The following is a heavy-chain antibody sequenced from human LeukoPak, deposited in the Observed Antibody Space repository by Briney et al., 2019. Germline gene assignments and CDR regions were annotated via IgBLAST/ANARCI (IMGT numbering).Heavy chain of an antibody. CDR1: GFTFDDYA. J-gene: IGHJ3*02. Sequence: GGSLRLSCAASGFTFDDYAMHWVRQAPGKGLEWVSLISWDGGSTYYADSVKGRFTISRDNSKNSLYLQMNSLRAEDTALYYCAKDFGYDSSAQHAFDIWGQGTMVTVSS. V-gene: IGHV3-43D*03. D-gene: IGHD3-22*01. CDR3: AKDFGYDSSAQHAFDI. CDR2: ISWDGGST.